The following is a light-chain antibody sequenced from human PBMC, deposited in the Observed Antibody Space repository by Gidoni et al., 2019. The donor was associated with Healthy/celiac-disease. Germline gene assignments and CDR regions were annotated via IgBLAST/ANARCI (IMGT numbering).Light chain of an antibody. J-gene: IGKJ1*01. V-gene: IGKV1-5*01. Sequence: DIQMTQSHSTLSASVGDRVTITCRASQSISSWLAWYQQKPGKAPKLLIYDASSLESGVPSRFSGSGSGTEFTLTISSLQPDDFATYYCQQYNSYSQWTFGQGTKVEIK. CDR1: QSISSW. CDR3: QQYNSYSQWT. CDR2: DAS.